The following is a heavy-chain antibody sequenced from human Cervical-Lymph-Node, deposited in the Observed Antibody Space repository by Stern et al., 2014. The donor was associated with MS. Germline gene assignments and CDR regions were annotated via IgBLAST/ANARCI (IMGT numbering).Heavy chain of an antibody. D-gene: IGHD2-2*01. J-gene: IGHJ4*02. Sequence: EVQLVESGGGLVQPGGSLRLSCAASGFTFSSYAMNWVRQAPGKGLEWVSGIGRGDRTYYTDSVEGRFTISRDNSKNTLYLQLNSLRAEDTARYYCAAPLADCTTTSCYRPAFDSWGQGTLVTVSS. CDR2: IGRGDRT. CDR1: GFTFSSYA. CDR3: AAPLADCTTTSCYRPAFDS. V-gene: IGHV3-23*04.